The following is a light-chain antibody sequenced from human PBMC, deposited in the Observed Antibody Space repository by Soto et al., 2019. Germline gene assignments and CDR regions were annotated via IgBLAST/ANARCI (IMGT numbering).Light chain of an antibody. Sequence: DIRMTQSPSSLSASVGDTVTITCRASQSISSHLNWYQQKPGKAPNLLMYTASNLQSGVPSRFSGSGSGTDFTLTISSLQPEDCATYDCQQRYSTPISFGQGTRLEIK. CDR3: QQRYSTPIS. CDR2: TAS. CDR1: QSISSH. J-gene: IGKJ5*01. V-gene: IGKV1-39*01.